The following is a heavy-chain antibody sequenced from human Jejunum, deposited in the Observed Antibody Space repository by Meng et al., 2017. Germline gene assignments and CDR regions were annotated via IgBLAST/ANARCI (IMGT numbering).Heavy chain of an antibody. J-gene: IGHJ4*02. CDR2: ISGSSQTP. Sequence: GGSLRLSCAASGFTFISYVMSRVRQAPGNGLQWVSSISGSSQTPYYADSVKGRFTISRDNSKNTLYLQMSSLRAEDTTVYYCGKVEWDNYFDFWGQGTLVTVSS. CDR1: GFTFISYV. CDR3: GKVEWDNYFDF. V-gene: IGHV3-23*01. D-gene: IGHD3-3*01.